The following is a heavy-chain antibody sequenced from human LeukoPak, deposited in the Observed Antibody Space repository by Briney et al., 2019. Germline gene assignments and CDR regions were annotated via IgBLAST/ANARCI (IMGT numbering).Heavy chain of an antibody. V-gene: IGHV3-48*01. Sequence: PGGSLRLSCAASGFTFSNYNMNWVRQAPGKGLEWVRYMSTSGRASFYAASVKGGFTIARDNSKSTVSLQMHRLRAEDTAVYYCARSYYYGSGSYYPLDYWGQGTLVTVSS. CDR2: MSTSGRAS. D-gene: IGHD3-10*01. CDR3: ARSYYYGSGSYYPLDY. CDR1: GFTFSNYN. J-gene: IGHJ4*02.